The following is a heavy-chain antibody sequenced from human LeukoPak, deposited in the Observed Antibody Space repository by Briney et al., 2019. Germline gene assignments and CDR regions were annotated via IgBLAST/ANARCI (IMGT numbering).Heavy chain of an antibody. CDR2: FDPEDGET. J-gene: IGHJ3*02. D-gene: IGHD1-26*01. Sequence: VASVKVSCKVSGNTLTDLSIHWVRQAPGKGLEWMGGFDPEDGETIYAQKFQGRVTMTEDTSTDTAYMELSSLRSEDTAVYYCATFTGGSYSASRAFDIWGQGTMVTVSS. CDR1: GNTLTDLS. CDR3: ATFTGGSYSASRAFDI. V-gene: IGHV1-24*01.